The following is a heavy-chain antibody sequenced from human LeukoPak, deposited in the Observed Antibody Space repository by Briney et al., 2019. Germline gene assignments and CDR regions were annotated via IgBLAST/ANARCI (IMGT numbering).Heavy chain of an antibody. Sequence: GGSLRLSCAASGFTFSTYSMNWVRQAPGKGLEWVAIIWYDGSNEYYADSVKDRFTISRDNSKNTLYLQMTSLRAEDTAVYYFARDVYFGSGGEGFDYWGQGTLVTVSS. D-gene: IGHD3-10*01. V-gene: IGHV3-33*08. CDR2: IWYDGSNE. CDR1: GFTFSTYS. CDR3: ARDVYFGSGGEGFDY. J-gene: IGHJ4*02.